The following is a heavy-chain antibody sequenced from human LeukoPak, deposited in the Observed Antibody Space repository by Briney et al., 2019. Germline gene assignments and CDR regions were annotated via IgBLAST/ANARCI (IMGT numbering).Heavy chain of an antibody. Sequence: PGGSLRLSCAASGFTFSSYSMNWVRQAPGKGLEWVSAISGSGGSTYYADSVKGRFTISRDNSKNTLYLQMNSLRAEDTAVYYCAKDSTQMYSSSWDYWGQGTLVTVSS. D-gene: IGHD6-13*01. V-gene: IGHV3-23*01. CDR1: GFTFSSYS. J-gene: IGHJ4*02. CDR3: AKDSTQMYSSSWDY. CDR2: ISGSGGST.